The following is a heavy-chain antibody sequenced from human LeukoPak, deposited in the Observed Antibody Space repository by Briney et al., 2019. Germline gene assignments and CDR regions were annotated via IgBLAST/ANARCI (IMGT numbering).Heavy chain of an antibody. J-gene: IGHJ4*02. CDR3: AKAPTGSRGRLDN. V-gene: IGHV3-23*01. CDR1: VVTFSSYA. D-gene: IGHD1-26*01. Sequence: TGGSLSPSCAVSVVTFSSYAMNWGRQAPGKGLEWFSGISGSRANTYYADSVKRRFTISRDNSQNPLYLQMNSLRAEDTAVYYCAKAPTGSRGRLDNWGQGTLVTVSS. CDR2: ISGSRANT.